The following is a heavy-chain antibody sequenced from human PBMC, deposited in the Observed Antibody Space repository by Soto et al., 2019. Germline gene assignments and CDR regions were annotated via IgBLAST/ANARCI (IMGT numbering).Heavy chain of an antibody. V-gene: IGHV1-69*13. CDR1: GGTFSSYA. CDR2: IIPIFGTA. CDR3: ASPLTAADYYYGMDV. Sequence: SVKVSCKTPGGTFSSYAISWVRQAPGQGLEWMGGIIPIFGTANYAQKFQGRVTITADESTSTAYMELSSLRSEDTAVYYCASPLTAADYYYGMDVWGQGTTVTVSS. J-gene: IGHJ6*02. D-gene: IGHD3-16*02.